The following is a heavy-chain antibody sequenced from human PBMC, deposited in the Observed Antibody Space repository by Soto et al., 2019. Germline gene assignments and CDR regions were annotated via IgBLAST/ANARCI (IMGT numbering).Heavy chain of an antibody. D-gene: IGHD2-2*01. CDR2: IDPSDSYT. CDR3: ARKKSYCSSTSCRNGMDV. V-gene: IGHV5-10-1*01. CDR1: GYSFTSYW. J-gene: IGHJ6*02. Sequence: PGESLKISCKGSGYSFTSYWISWVRQMPGKGLEWMGRIDPSDSYTNYSPSFQGHVTISADKSISTAYLQWSSLKASDTAMYYCARKKSYCSSTSCRNGMDVWGQGTTVTVSS.